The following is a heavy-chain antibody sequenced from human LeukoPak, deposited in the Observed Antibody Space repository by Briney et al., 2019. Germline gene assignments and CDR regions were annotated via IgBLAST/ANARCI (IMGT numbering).Heavy chain of an antibody. CDR1: GGSISSYY. Sequence: KPSETLSLTCTVSGGSISSYYWSWIRQPAGKGLEWIGRIYTSGSTNYNPSLKSRVTMSVDTSKNQFSLKLSSVTAADTPVYYCARAGGIWFGELFAGYYFDYWGQGTLVTVSS. V-gene: IGHV4-4*07. D-gene: IGHD3-10*01. J-gene: IGHJ4*02. CDR2: IYTSGST. CDR3: ARAGGIWFGELFAGYYFDY.